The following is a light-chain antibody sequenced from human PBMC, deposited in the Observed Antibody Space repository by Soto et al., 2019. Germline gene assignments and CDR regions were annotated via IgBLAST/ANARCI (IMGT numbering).Light chain of an antibody. J-gene: IGKJ2*01. CDR1: QGISNY. Sequence: DIQMTQSPSSLSASVGARVTITCRASQGISNYLAWYQQKRGKVPKLLIYAASTLQSGVPSRISGSGSGTDFTFTIGSLQPEDVATYYCQTYNSAPYTFGQGTKLEIK. CDR2: AAS. V-gene: IGKV1-27*01. CDR3: QTYNSAPYT.